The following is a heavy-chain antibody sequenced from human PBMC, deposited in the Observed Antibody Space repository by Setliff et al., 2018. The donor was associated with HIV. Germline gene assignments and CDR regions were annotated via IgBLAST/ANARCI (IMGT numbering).Heavy chain of an antibody. CDR1: GGSISGSNYY. CDR2: VHHTGYL. J-gene: IGHJ4*02. Sequence: SETLSLTCTVSGGSISGSNYYWSWIRQSPGKGLEWIAEVHHTGYLNYNPSLKSRVTISRDPSTKQFSLKMTSMTAADTAVYYCAAFFVTPLMTQDFWGQGTLVTVSS. D-gene: IGHD4-17*01. V-gene: IGHV4-39*07. CDR3: AAFFVTPLMTQDF.